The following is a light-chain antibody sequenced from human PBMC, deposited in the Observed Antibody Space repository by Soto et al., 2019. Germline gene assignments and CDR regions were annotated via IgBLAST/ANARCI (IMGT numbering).Light chain of an antibody. Sequence: EIVLTQSPVTLSVSPGERATLSCRASQSVSSSLAWYQQKPGQAPRLLIYGASTRATGIPARFSGSGSGTEFTPTISSLQSEDFAVYYCQPYNNWPPWTFGQGTKVDIK. CDR3: QPYNNWPPWT. CDR2: GAS. J-gene: IGKJ1*01. V-gene: IGKV3-15*01. CDR1: QSVSSS.